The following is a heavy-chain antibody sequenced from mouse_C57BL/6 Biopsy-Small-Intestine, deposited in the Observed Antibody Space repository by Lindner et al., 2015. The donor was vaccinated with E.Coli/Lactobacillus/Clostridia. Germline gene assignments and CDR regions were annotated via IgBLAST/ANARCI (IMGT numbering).Heavy chain of an antibody. CDR1: EFTFSDYG. J-gene: IGHJ4*01. V-gene: IGHV5-17*01. Sequence: VQLQESGGGLVKPGGSRKLSCVASEFTFSDYGMHWVRQAPEKGLEWVAYISGGSGTIYSADTVKGRFTISRDNAKNTLSLQMTSLRSEDTAMYYCARGRNYGYPMDYWGQGTSVTVSS. CDR3: ARGRNYGYPMDY. D-gene: IGHD2-1*01. CDR2: ISGGSGTI.